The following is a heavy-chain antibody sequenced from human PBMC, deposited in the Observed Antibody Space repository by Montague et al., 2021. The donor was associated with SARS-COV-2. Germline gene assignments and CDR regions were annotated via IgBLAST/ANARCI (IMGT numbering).Heavy chain of an antibody. J-gene: IGHJ3*02. CDR1: GVSISSYY. Sequence: SETLSLTCTVSGVSISSYYWTWIRQPTGKGLEWIGFIYYSGSTNYNPSLKSRVTISVDTSKNQFSLKLSSVTAADTAVYYCAKQALTRYCTSTTCFGAAFDIWGQGTMVTVS. CDR2: IYYSGST. V-gene: IGHV4-59*08. D-gene: IGHD2-2*01. CDR3: AKQALTRYCTSTTCFGAAFDI.